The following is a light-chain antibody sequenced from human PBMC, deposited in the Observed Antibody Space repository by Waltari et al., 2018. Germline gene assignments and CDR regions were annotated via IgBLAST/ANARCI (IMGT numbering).Light chain of an antibody. CDR3: QQYYSTPLT. CDR2: WAS. J-gene: IGKJ1*01. Sequence: DIVMTQSPDSLAVSLGARATIHCKSSQSVLYSSNNKNYLVWYQQKPGQPPKLLIYWASTRESGVPDRFSGSGSGTDFTLTISSLQAEDVAVYYCQQYYSTPLTFGQGTKVEIK. V-gene: IGKV4-1*01. CDR1: QSVLYSSNNKNY.